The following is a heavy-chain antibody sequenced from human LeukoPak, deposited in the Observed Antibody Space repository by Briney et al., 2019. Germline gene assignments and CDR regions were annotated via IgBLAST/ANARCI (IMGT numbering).Heavy chain of an antibody. J-gene: IGHJ4*02. CDR1: GYTFTGYY. CDR2: INPNSGGT. Sequence: ASVKVSCKASGYTFTGYYMHWVRQAPGQGLEWMGWINPNSGGTNYAQKFQGRVTMTRDTSISTAYMELSRLRSDDTAVYYCASTTIAVAATIDYWGQGTLVTVSS. D-gene: IGHD6-19*01. V-gene: IGHV1-2*02. CDR3: ASTTIAVAATIDY.